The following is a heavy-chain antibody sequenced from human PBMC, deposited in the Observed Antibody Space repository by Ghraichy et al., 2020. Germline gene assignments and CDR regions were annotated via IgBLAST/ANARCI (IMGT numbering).Heavy chain of an antibody. CDR1: GGSISSSSYY. Sequence: ETLSLTCSVSGGSISSSSYYWGWIRQPPGKGLEWIGSIYYSGSTYYNPSLKSRVTISVDTSKNQFSLKLSSVTAADTAVYYCASLGYYYGMDVWGQGTTVTVSS. CDR2: IYYSGST. J-gene: IGHJ6*02. V-gene: IGHV4-39*01. CDR3: ASLGYYYGMDV.